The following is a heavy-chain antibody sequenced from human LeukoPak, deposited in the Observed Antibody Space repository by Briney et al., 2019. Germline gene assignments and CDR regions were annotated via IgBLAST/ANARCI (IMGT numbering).Heavy chain of an antibody. CDR1: GDSVRNGTYY. D-gene: IGHD3-10*01. Sequence: SETLSLTCTVSGDSVRNGTYYWSWLRQPPGKALEWIGYIYYTGKTYYNPSLEGRVTILVDTSRNHFSVKLSSVTAADTAVYYCARSQNYYGSGDYWSQGTLVTVSS. V-gene: IGHV4-61*03. CDR2: IYYTGKT. J-gene: IGHJ4*02. CDR3: ARSQNYYGSGDY.